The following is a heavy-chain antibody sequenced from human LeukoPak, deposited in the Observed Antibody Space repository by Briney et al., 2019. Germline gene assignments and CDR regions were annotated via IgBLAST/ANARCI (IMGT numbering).Heavy chain of an antibody. D-gene: IGHD2-2*01. Sequence: ASVKVSCKASGYTFTSYAMHWVRQAPGQRLEWMGWINAGNGNTKYSQKFQGRVTMTTDTSTGTAYMELRSLRSDDTAVYYCARGGRLVVPAAGGPSTYWFDPWGQGTLVTVSS. CDR1: GYTFTSYA. J-gene: IGHJ5*02. V-gene: IGHV1-3*01. CDR3: ARGGRLVVPAAGGPSTYWFDP. CDR2: INAGNGNT.